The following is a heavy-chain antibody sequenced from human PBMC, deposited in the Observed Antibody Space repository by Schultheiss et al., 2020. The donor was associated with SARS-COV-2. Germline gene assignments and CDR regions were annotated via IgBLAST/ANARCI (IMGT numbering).Heavy chain of an antibody. Sequence: GGSLRLSCVASGFSVSSNYMSWVRQPPGKGLEWVSVIYSSGRTYYADSVKGRFIISRDYSKNTLYLEMNRVRAEDTAVYYCARGTGGYTYGYDYWGQGTLVTVSS. V-gene: IGHV3-53*01. D-gene: IGHD5-18*01. CDR1: GFSVSSNY. J-gene: IGHJ4*02. CDR2: IYSSGRT. CDR3: ARGTGGYTYGYDY.